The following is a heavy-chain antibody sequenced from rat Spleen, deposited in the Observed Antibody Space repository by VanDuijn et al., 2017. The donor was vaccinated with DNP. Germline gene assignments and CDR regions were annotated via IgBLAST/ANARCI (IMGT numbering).Heavy chain of an antibody. Sequence: EVQLVESGGGPVQPGRSLKLSCVASGFIFSNYGIHWIRQAPTKGLEWVASISPSGGSTYYRDSVKDRFTISRDNAKSTLYLQMDSLRSEDTATYYCATDGLQFNYGGYDYWGQGVMVTVSS. CDR1: GFIFSNYG. D-gene: IGHD1-11*01. CDR2: ISPSGGST. V-gene: IGHV5-19*01. CDR3: ATDGLQFNYGGYDY. J-gene: IGHJ2*01.